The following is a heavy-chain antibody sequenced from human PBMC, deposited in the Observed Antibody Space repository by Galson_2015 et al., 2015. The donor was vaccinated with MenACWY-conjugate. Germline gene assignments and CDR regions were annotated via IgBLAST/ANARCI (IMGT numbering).Heavy chain of an antibody. CDR1: GFTFSSYS. CDR3: ASTVTMVRGVRPSGLKLNDY. V-gene: IGHV3-48*04. Sequence: SLRLSCAASGFTFSSYSMNWVRQSPGKGLEWVSFISSGSSTIYYTDSVKGRFTISRDNAKNTLYLQMNSLRAEDTAVYYCASTVTMVRGVRPSGLKLNDYWGQGTLVTVSS. D-gene: IGHD3-10*01. CDR2: ISSGSSTI. J-gene: IGHJ4*02.